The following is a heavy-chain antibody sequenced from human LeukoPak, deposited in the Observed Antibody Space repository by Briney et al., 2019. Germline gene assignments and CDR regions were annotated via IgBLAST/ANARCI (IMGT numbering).Heavy chain of an antibody. V-gene: IGHV3-13*01. CDR2: IGTAGDT. CDR3: ARDRPKYSSGWNPFNY. Sequence: GGSLRLSCAASGFTFSSYDMHWVRQATGKGLEWVSAIGTAGDTYYPGSVKGRFTISRENAKNSLYLQMNSLRAEDTAVYYCARDRPKYSSGWNPFNYWGQGTLVTVSS. D-gene: IGHD6-19*01. CDR1: GFTFSSYD. J-gene: IGHJ4*02.